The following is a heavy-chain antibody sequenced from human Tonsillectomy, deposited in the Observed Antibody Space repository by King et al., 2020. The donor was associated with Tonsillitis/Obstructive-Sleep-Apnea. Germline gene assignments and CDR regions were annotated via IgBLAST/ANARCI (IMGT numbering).Heavy chain of an antibody. V-gene: IGHV1-2*06. CDR2: INPSTGGT. J-gene: IGHJ4*02. Sequence: AQLVQSGAEMKEPGASVKVSCKASGYTFTGYYLHWVRQAPGQGLEWMGRINPSTGGTNSARKFQGRVTLTRDTSITTAYMEISGLRSDDTAVYFCARMASRGVVIPADWGQGTLVTVSS. CDR1: GYTFTGYY. CDR3: ARMASRGVVIPAD. D-gene: IGHD2-21*01.